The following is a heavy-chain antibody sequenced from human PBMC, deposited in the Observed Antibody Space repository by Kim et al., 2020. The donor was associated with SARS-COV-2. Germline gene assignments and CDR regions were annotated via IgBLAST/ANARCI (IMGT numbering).Heavy chain of an antibody. J-gene: IGHJ4*02. Sequence: ASVKVSCKASGYSFTDYFIHWVRQAPGQGPEWMGRINPNSGGTNYAQKFQGRVSMTRETSISTAYMELSRLRSDDTVVYYCAREAGTMDFDNWGQGTLGT. V-gene: IGHV1-2*05. CDR1: GYSFTDYF. CDR2: INPNSGGT. CDR3: AREAGTMDFDN. D-gene: IGHD3-10*01.